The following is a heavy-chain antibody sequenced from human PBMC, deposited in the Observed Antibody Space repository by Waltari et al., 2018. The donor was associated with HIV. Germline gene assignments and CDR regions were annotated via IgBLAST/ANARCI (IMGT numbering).Heavy chain of an antibody. CDR3: ARGATIYDVLTGPRLYYFDY. CDR2: IYYSGST. J-gene: IGHJ4*02. CDR1: GASITNYY. V-gene: IGHV4-59*01. D-gene: IGHD3-9*01. Sequence: QVQLQESGPGLVRPSETMSLTGTVTGASITNYYWTWVRQHPGTGLDWIGYIYYSGSTNYNPSLKSRVTMSVDTSKNQFSLRLTSVTAADAAVYYCARGATIYDVLTGPRLYYFDYWGQGSLVTVSS.